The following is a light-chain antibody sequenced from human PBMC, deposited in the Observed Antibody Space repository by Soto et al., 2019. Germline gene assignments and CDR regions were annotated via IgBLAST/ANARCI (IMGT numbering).Light chain of an antibody. V-gene: IGKV3-20*01. CDR2: GAS. CDR1: QSVSSSY. CDR3: QQYGSSPPVT. Sequence: EIVLTQSPGTLSLSPGERATLSCRASQSVSSSYLAWYQQKPGQAPRLLIYGASSRATGIPDRXSGSGSGXXXXXXXXXLXPEDFAVYYCQQYGSSPPVTFGQGTKVEIK. J-gene: IGKJ1*01.